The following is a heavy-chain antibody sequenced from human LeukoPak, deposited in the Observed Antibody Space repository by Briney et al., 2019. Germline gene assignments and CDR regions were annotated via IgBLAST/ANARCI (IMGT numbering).Heavy chain of an antibody. CDR1: GGSISSYY. V-gene: IGHV4-59*12. J-gene: IGHJ5*02. CDR3: ARGLRGSYKGNWFDP. Sequence: SEILSLTCTVSGGSISSYYWSWIRQPPGKGLEWIGYIYYSGGTNYNPSLKSRVTISVDRSKNQFSRKLSSVTAADTAVYYCARGLRGSYKGNWFDPWGQGTLVTVSS. CDR2: IYYSGGT. D-gene: IGHD1-26*01.